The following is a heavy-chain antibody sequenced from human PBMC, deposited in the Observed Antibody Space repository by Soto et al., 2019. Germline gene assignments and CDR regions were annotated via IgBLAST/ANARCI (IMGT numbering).Heavy chain of an antibody. CDR1: GGSISSGGYY. CDR3: AKQTGTTGYYYYYMDV. D-gene: IGHD1-7*01. J-gene: IGHJ6*03. V-gene: IGHV4-31*03. Sequence: SETLSLTCTVSGGSISSGGYYWSWIRQHPGKGLEWIGYIYYSGSTYYNPSLKSRVTISVDTSNNQFSLKLSSVTAADTAVYYCAKQTGTTGYYYYYMDVWGKGTTVTVSS. CDR2: IYYSGST.